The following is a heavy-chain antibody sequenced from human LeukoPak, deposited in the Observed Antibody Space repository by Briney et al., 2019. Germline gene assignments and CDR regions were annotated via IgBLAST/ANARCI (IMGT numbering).Heavy chain of an antibody. V-gene: IGHV4-34*01. CDR1: GGSISSYY. D-gene: IGHD3-3*01. CDR2: INHSGST. CDR3: ARGDFYDFWSGTHYYGMDV. Sequence: SETLSLTCTVSGGSISSYYWSWIRQPAGKGLEWIGEINHSGSTNYNPSLKSRVTISVDTSKNQFSLKLSSVTAADTAVYYCARGDFYDFWSGTHYYGMDVWGQGTTVTVSS. J-gene: IGHJ6*02.